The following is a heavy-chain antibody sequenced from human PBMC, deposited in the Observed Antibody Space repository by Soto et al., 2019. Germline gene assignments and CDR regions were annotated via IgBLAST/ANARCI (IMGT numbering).Heavy chain of an antibody. J-gene: IGHJ4*02. CDR3: ARDRRDGYKRYFAF. CDR1: GVSITSYF. Sequence: TSETLSLTCTVSGVSITSYFWSWIRQTPGKGLDWIGSISFSGATYSNPSLKGRAALSVDTSENHLSLTLNSVTSADTAVYFCARDRRDGYKRYFAFWGQGNQVTVS. D-gene: IGHD3-9*01. CDR2: ISFSGAT. V-gene: IGHV4-59*01.